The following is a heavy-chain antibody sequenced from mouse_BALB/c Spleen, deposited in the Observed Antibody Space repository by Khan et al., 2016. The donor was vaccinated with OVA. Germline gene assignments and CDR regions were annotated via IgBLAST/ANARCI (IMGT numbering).Heavy chain of an antibody. J-gene: IGHJ3*01. D-gene: IGHD2-1*01. CDR1: GFNIKDYY. V-gene: IGHV14-1*02. CDR2: IDPENGDT. CDR3: ARRGYGNYWFAY. Sequence: VQLKQSGAELVRPGALVKLSCKASGFNIKDYYMNWVKQRPEQGLEWIGWIDPENGDTIYDPKFQAKASITADTSSNTAYLQLSSLTSEDTAVYYCARRGYGNYWFAYWGQGTLVTVSA.